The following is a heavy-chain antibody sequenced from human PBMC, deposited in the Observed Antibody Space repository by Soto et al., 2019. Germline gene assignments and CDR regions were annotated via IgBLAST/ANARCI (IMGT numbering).Heavy chain of an antibody. V-gene: IGHV4-34*01. J-gene: IGHJ5*02. Sequence: SETLSLTCAVYGGSFSGYYWSWIRQPPGKGLEWIGEINHSGSTNYNPSLKSRVTISVDTSKNQFSLKLSSVTAADTAVYYRARGPRNSSGYYFGHNWFDPWGQGTLVTVSS. CDR3: ARGPRNSSGYYFGHNWFDP. CDR1: GGSFSGYY. CDR2: INHSGST. D-gene: IGHD3-22*01.